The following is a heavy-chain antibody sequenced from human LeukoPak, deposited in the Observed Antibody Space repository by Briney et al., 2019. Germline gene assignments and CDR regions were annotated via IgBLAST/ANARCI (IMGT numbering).Heavy chain of an antibody. CDR2: TSSDGNIK. V-gene: IGHV3-30-3*01. J-gene: IGHJ4*02. CDR1: GFKYSSYA. D-gene: IGHD2-8*02. Sequence: PGGSLRLSCAASGFKYSSYAMHCLRQAPGKGLEWVAVTSSDGNIKYYADSVKGRFTISSDNSKNTLYLQMNSLRGEDTGVYYSARGAVLPNARHCDYRGQGTLVTVSS. CDR3: ARGAVLPNARHCDY.